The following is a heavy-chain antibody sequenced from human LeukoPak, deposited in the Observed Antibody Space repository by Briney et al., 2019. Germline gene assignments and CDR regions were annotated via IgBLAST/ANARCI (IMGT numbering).Heavy chain of an antibody. CDR1: GSPFASYW. Sequence: GGSLQISCKGPGSPFASYWIGSVRQMPGKGLEWMGIIYPGDSDTTYSPSFQGQVTISADKSITTAYLQWSSLKASDTAMYYCASLRGYADYWGQGTLVTVSS. V-gene: IGHV5-51*01. CDR2: IYPGDSDT. CDR3: ASLRGYADY. J-gene: IGHJ4*02. D-gene: IGHD5-18*01.